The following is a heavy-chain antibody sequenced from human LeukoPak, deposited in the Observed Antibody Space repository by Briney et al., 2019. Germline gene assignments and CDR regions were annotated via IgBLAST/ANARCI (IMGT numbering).Heavy chain of an antibody. CDR2: INAGGYA. Sequence: GGSLRLSCAASRFTLSNYAMTWVRQAPGKGLERVSSINAGGYAYYADSVKGRFTISRDNSKNTLYLQMNSLRVEDTAVYYCARDPNGNYVGAFDFWGQGTLVTVSS. J-gene: IGHJ3*01. D-gene: IGHD4-17*01. V-gene: IGHV3-23*01. CDR3: ARDPNGNYVGAFDF. CDR1: RFTLSNYA.